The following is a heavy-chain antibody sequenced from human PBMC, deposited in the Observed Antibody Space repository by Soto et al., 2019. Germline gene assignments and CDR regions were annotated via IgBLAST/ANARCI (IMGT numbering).Heavy chain of an antibody. CDR2: MNPNTGNT. Sequence: QVQLVQSGAEVKKPGASVKVSCKASGDPFSNFDMKWVRQATGHGLEWMGWMNPNTGNTGYARKFQGRVTMTRNTSTNTVCMELSSLRSKDTDVYYCASGRNGMDVWSQGTTVTVSS. CDR1: GDPFSNFD. CDR3: ASGRNGMDV. J-gene: IGHJ6*02. V-gene: IGHV1-8*01.